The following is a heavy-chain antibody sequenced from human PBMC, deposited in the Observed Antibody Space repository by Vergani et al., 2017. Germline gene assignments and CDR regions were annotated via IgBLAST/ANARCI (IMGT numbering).Heavy chain of an antibody. CDR3: ARAKPAARYNWFDP. D-gene: IGHD2-2*01. CDR2: IYTSGST. Sequence: QVQLQESGPGLVKPSQTLSLTCTVSGGSISSGSYYWSWIRQPAGKGLEWIGRIYTSGSTNYNPSLKSRVTISVDTSKNQCSLKLRSVTAADTAVYYCARAKPAARYNWFDPWGQGTLVTVSS. V-gene: IGHV4-61*02. J-gene: IGHJ5*02. CDR1: GGSISSGSYY.